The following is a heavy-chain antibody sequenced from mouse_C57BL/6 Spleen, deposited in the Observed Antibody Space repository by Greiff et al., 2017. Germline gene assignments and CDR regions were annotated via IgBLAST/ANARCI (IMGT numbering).Heavy chain of an antibody. Sequence: QVQLQQSGAELVKPGASVKISCKASGYAFSSYWMNWVKQRPGKGLEWIGQIYPGDGDTNYNGKFKGKATLTADKSSSTAYMQLSSLTSEDSAVYFCARFHYSNYGFDYWGQGTTLTVSS. V-gene: IGHV1-80*01. CDR2: IYPGDGDT. CDR3: ARFHYSNYGFDY. J-gene: IGHJ2*01. CDR1: GYAFSSYW. D-gene: IGHD2-5*01.